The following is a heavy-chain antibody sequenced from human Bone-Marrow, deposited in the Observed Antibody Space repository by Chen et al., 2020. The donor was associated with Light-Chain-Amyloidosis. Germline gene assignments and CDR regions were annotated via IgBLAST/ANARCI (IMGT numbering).Heavy chain of an antibody. J-gene: IGHJ4*02. D-gene: IGHD2-2*01. Sequence: GGSLRPPCVGSGFTFSNYAMTWVRQAPGKGLEWVSVARGGDGPTYYADSVRGRFTIYRDNSKNTLYLQMNSLRAEDTAVYYCAKDRCTSISCSDFDYWGQGTLVTVSS. CDR1: GFTFSNYA. CDR2: ARGGDGPT. CDR3: AKDRCTSISCSDFDY. V-gene: IGHV3-23*01.